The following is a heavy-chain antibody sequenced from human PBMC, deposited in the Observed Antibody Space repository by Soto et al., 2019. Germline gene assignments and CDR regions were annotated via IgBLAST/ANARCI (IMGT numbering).Heavy chain of an antibody. CDR1: GGSFSGYY. J-gene: IGHJ3*02. D-gene: IGHD4-17*01. CDR3: ARGVKRLRRAFDI. V-gene: IGHV4-34*01. Sequence: TSETLSLTCAVYGGSFSGYYWSWIRQPPGKGLEWIGEINHSGSTNYNPSLKSRVTISVDTSKNQFSLKLSSVTAADTAVYYCARGVKRLRRAFDIWGQGTMVTVSS. CDR2: INHSGST.